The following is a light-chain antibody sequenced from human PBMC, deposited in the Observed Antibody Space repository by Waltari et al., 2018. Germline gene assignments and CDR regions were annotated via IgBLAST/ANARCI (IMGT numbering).Light chain of an antibody. J-gene: IGLJ2*01. V-gene: IGLV1-40*01. CDR3: QSYDSSLRTVV. Sequence: QSVLTQPPSMSGAPGQRVTISCTGSSSNIGAGSDVNWYQQRPGTAPNLLTDGYNTRPAGVPDRFSGSKSGTSASLAITGLQAEDEADYYCQSYDSSLRTVVFGGGTKLTVL. CDR2: GYN. CDR1: SSNIGAGSD.